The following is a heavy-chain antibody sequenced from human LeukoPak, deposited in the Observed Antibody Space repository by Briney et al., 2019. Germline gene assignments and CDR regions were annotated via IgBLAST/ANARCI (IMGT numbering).Heavy chain of an antibody. D-gene: IGHD3-3*01. V-gene: IGHV4-31*03. CDR1: GGSISSSSYY. Sequence: PSETLSLTCTVSGGSISSSSYYWGWIRQPPGKGLEWIGYIYYSGSTYYNPSLKSRVTISVDTSKNQFSLKLSSVTAADTAVYYCARDQASYYDFWSGYYDNWFDPWGQGTLVTVSS. CDR2: IYYSGST. CDR3: ARDQASYYDFWSGYYDNWFDP. J-gene: IGHJ5*02.